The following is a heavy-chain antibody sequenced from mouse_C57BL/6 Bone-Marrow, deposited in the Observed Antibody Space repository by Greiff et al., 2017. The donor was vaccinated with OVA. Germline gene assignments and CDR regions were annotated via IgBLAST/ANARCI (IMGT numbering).Heavy chain of an antibody. D-gene: IGHD2-3*01. V-gene: IGHV1-81*01. CDR2: IYPRSGNT. Sequence: QVQLKQSGAELARPGASVKLSCKASGYTFTSYGISWVKQRTGQGLEWIGEIYPRSGNTYYNEKFKGKATLTADKSSSTAYMELRSLTSEDSAVYFCARYDGYYRDYWGQGTSVTVSS. CDR3: ARYDGYYRDY. J-gene: IGHJ4*01. CDR1: GYTFTSYG.